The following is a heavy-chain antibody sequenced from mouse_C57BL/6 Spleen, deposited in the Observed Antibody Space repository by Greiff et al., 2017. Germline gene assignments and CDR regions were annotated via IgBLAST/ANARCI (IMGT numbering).Heavy chain of an antibody. CDR2: IDPETGGT. Sequence: VQLQQSGAELVRPGASVTLSCKASGYTFTDYEMHWVKQTPVHGLEWIGAIDPETGGTAYNQKFKGKAILTADKSSSTAYMELRSLTSEDSAVYYCTRGDYDAYYYAMDYWGQGTSVTVSS. V-gene: IGHV1-15*01. D-gene: IGHD2-4*01. J-gene: IGHJ4*01. CDR3: TRGDYDAYYYAMDY. CDR1: GYTFTDYE.